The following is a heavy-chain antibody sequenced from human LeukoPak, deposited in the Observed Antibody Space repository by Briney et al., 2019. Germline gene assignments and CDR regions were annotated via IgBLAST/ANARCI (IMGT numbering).Heavy chain of an antibody. CDR3: ARIMRTVTTGGWFDT. CDR1: GGSISSGYHY. Sequence: SETLSLTCTVSGGSISSGYHYWSWIRQPPGKGLEFIGYIFYSGSSYYNPSLKSRVTISVDTSKNQFSLKLNSVTAADTSAYYCARIMRTVTTGGWFDTWGQGILVPVSS. CDR2: IFYSGSS. D-gene: IGHD4-17*01. V-gene: IGHV4-30-4*01. J-gene: IGHJ5*02.